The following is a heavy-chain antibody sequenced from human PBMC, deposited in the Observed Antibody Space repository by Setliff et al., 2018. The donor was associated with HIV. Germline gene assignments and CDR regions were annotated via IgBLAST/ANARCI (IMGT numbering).Heavy chain of an antibody. J-gene: IGHJ4*02. D-gene: IGHD5-18*01. CDR3: ARHPIHTYGYGAFDF. V-gene: IGHV5-51*01. CDR1: GYTFSNYC. Sequence: GESLKISCKDSGYTFSNYCIAWVRQMPGKGLEWMGIIYPGNSDTTYSPSFQGQVTISADKSISTAYLQWSSLKASDTAIYYCARHPIHTYGYGAFDFWGRGTLVTVSS. CDR2: IYPGNSDT.